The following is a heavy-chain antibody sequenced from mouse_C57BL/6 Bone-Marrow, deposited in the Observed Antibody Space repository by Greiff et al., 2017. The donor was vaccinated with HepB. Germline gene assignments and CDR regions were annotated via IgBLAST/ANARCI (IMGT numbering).Heavy chain of an antibody. J-gene: IGHJ3*01. D-gene: IGHD2-4*01. Sequence: DVMLVESGGDLVKPGGSLKLSCAASGFTFSSYGMSWVRQTPDKRLEWVATISSGGSYTYYPDSVKGRFTISRDNAKNTLYLQMSSLKSEDTAMYYCARHGLIYYDYDGFAYWGQGTLVTVSA. CDR2: ISSGGSYT. CDR3: ARHGLIYYDYDGFAY. V-gene: IGHV5-6*02. CDR1: GFTFSSYG.